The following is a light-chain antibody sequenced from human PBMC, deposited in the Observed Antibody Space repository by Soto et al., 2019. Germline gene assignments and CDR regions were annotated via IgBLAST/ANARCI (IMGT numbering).Light chain of an antibody. CDR2: DAS. CDR1: QSVISSY. J-gene: IGKJ5*01. V-gene: IGKV3D-20*01. Sequence: EIVLTQSPATLSLSPGERATLSCGASQSVISSYLAWYQQKPGLAPRLLIYDASGRATGIPDRFSGSGSGTDFTLTISRLEPEDFAVYYCQQYGSSPITFGQGTRLEIK. CDR3: QQYGSSPIT.